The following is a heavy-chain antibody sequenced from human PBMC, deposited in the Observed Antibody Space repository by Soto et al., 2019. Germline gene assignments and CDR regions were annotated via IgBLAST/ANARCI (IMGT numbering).Heavy chain of an antibody. CDR3: AEDVKTELDYHLDY. CDR1: GFTFRGSG. D-gene: IGHD4-17*01. Sequence: GTSLSASCASSGFTFRGSGLHWFRQDPGKGLEWGAVISSDGSDKYYADSVKEGFTISRENSKNTVYRKMNSLRAEDTSVDYSAEDVKTELDYHLDYWGQGTLVTVSS. CDR2: ISSDGSDK. J-gene: IGHJ4*02. V-gene: IGHV3-30*18.